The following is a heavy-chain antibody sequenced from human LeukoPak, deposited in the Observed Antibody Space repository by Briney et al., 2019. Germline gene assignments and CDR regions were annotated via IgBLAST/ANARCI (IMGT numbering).Heavy chain of an antibody. J-gene: IGHJ4*02. D-gene: IGHD6-19*01. CDR3: ARGAGFEQWIVDY. Sequence: ASVKVSCKASGGTFSSYAISWVRQAPGQGLEWMGGIIPIFGTANYAQKFQGRVTITADESTGTAYMELSSLRSEDTAVYYCARGAGFEQWIVDYWGQGTLVTVSS. CDR1: GGTFSSYA. V-gene: IGHV1-69*13. CDR2: IIPIFGTA.